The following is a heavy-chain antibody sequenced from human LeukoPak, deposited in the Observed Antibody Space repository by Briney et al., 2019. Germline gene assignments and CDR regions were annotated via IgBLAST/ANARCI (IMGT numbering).Heavy chain of an antibody. CDR3: ARAGSDSSSWYLDY. J-gene: IGHJ4*02. CDR2: ISSSGSTI. Sequence: GGSLRLSCAASGFTFSDYYMSWIRQAPGKGLEWVSYISSSGSTIYYADSVKRRFTISRDNAKNSLYLQMNSLRAEDTAVYYCARAGSDSSSWYLDYWGQGTLVTVSS. CDR1: GFTFSDYY. D-gene: IGHD6-13*01. V-gene: IGHV3-11*01.